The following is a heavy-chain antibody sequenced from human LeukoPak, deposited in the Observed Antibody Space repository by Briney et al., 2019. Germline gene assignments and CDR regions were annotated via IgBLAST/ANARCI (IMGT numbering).Heavy chain of an antibody. J-gene: IGHJ6*03. D-gene: IGHD2-2*01. CDR2: IYPGDSDT. V-gene: IGHV5-51*01. CDR3: ARHRSVPAAKSYYYMDV. CDR1: GYSFTSYW. Sequence: GESLKISFKGSGYSFTSYWIGWVRQMPGKGLEWMGIIYPGDSDTRYSPSFQGQVTISADKSISTAYPQWSSLKASDTATYFFARHRSVPAAKSYYYMDVWGKGTTVTVSS.